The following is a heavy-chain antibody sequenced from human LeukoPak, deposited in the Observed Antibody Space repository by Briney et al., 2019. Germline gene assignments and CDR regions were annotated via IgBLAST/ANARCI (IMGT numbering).Heavy chain of an antibody. V-gene: IGHV3-23*01. CDR3: AKSPAMTTVTTDWFDP. Sequence: TGGPLRLSCAASGFTLRNYAMNWVREAPGKGLEGVSTVICRGGDTYYADSVQGRFTISRHNSMNTLYLQMNSLRAEDTAIYYCAKSPAMTTVTTDWFDPWGQGTLVTVSS. CDR2: VICRGGDT. D-gene: IGHD4-17*01. J-gene: IGHJ5*02. CDR1: GFTLRNYA.